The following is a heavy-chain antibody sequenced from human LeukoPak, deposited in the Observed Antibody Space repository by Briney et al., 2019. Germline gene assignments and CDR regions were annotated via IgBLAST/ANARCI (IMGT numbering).Heavy chain of an antibody. V-gene: IGHV3-49*04. Sequence: GGSLRLSCTASGFTFGDYAMSWVRQAPGKGLEWVGSIRSKAYGGTTEYAASVKGRFTISRDDSKSIAYLQMNSLKTEDTAVYYCTRDYDILTGPVWFDPWGQGTLVTVSS. CDR1: GFTFGDYA. CDR3: TRDYDILTGPVWFDP. J-gene: IGHJ5*02. D-gene: IGHD3-9*01. CDR2: IRSKAYGGTT.